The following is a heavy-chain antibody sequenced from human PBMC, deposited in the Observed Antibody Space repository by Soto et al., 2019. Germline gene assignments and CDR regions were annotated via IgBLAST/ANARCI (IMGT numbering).Heavy chain of an antibody. CDR2: ITWNSGNI. Sequence: EVQLVESEGGLVQPGRSLRLSCTASGFTFDDYAMHWVRQGPGKGPEWVSGITWNSGNIGYADSVKGRFTISRDNAKNSLYLQMNSLRAEDTAFYYCAKDMRQYSSGWTYFDYWGQGTLVTVSS. V-gene: IGHV3-9*01. CDR1: GFTFDDYA. CDR3: AKDMRQYSSGWTYFDY. J-gene: IGHJ4*02. D-gene: IGHD6-19*01.